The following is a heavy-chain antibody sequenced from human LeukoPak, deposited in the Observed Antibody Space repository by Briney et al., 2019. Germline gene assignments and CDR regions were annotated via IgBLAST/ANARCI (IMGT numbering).Heavy chain of an antibody. V-gene: IGHV1-2*02. CDR3: ARGQGDCSGGSCYYYFDY. CDR2: IHPNSGGT. Sequence: ASVKVSCKASGYTFTGYYLHWVRQAPGQGLEWMGWIHPNSGGTNYAQKFQGRVTISVDTSKNQFSLKLSSVTAADTAVYYCARGQGDCSGGSCYYYFDYWGQGTLVTVSS. CDR1: GYTFTGYY. D-gene: IGHD2-15*01. J-gene: IGHJ4*02.